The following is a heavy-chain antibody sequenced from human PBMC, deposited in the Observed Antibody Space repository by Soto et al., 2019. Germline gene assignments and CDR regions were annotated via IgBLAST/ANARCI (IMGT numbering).Heavy chain of an antibody. Sequence: PWGSLILSCAASGFTFSSYAMSWVRQAPGKGLDLASAISGSGGSTYYADSVKGRFTISRDNSKNTLYLQMNSLRAEDTAVYYCAKVLRGYSGYTIDYYYYGMDVWGQGTPVTVSS. D-gene: IGHD5-12*01. V-gene: IGHV3-23*01. CDR3: AKVLRGYSGYTIDYYYYGMDV. CDR1: GFTFSSYA. J-gene: IGHJ6*02. CDR2: ISGSGGST.